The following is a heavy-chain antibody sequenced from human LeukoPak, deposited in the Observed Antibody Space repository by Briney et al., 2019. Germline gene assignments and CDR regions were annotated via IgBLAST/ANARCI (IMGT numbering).Heavy chain of an antibody. CDR3: VHGEWELLYY. Sequence: PGGSLRLSCAASGFTLSSHWMNWVRQAPGKGLEWVSYISSSSSTIYYADSVKGRFTISRDNAKNSLYLQMNSLRAEDTAVYYCVHGEWELLYYWGQGTLVTVSS. D-gene: IGHD1-26*01. V-gene: IGHV3-48*01. CDR1: GFTLSSHW. J-gene: IGHJ4*02. CDR2: ISSSSSTI.